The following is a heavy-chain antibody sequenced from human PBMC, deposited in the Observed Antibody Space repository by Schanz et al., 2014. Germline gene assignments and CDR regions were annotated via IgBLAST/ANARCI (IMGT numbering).Heavy chain of an antibody. D-gene: IGHD2-15*01. CDR3: AKARRKSNCSGGRCFHYSYYGMDV. V-gene: IGHV3-23*04. CDR2: ISGSGGST. Sequence: EVQLVESGGGLVQPGGSLRLSCAASGFTFSTYAMSWVRQAPGKGLEWVSAISGSGGSTYYADSVKGRFTISRDNSKNTLYLQMNSLRAEDTAVYYCAKARRKSNCSGGRCFHYSYYGMDVWGQGTTVTVSS. CDR1: GFTFSTYA. J-gene: IGHJ6*02.